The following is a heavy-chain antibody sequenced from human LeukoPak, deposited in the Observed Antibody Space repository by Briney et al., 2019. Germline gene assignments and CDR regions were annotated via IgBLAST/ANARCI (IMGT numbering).Heavy chain of an antibody. CDR2: IYSGGST. J-gene: IGHJ3*02. CDR1: GFTVSSNY. CDR3: ARVRFPDSSGYYVVDAFDI. Sequence: QPGGSLRLSCAASGFTVSSNYMSWVRQAPGKGLEWVSVIYSGGSTYYADSVKGRFTISRDNSKNTLYLQMNSLRAEDTAVYYCARVRFPDSSGYYVVDAFDIWGQGTMVTVSS. V-gene: IGHV3-53*01. D-gene: IGHD3-22*01.